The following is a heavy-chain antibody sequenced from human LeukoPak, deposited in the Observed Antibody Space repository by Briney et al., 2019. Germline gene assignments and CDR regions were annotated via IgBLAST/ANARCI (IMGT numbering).Heavy chain of an antibody. J-gene: IGHJ4*02. V-gene: IGHV3-74*01. CDR3: TRDQYDSGVGGD. CDR2: INSDGSST. D-gene: IGHD3-22*01. Sequence: GSLRLSCAASGFTFSSHWMHWVRQAPGKGLVWVSRINSDGSSTSYADSVKGRFTISRDNAKNTLYLQMNSLRAGDKAVYYCTRDQYDSGVGGDWGQGTLVTVSS. CDR1: GFTFSSHW.